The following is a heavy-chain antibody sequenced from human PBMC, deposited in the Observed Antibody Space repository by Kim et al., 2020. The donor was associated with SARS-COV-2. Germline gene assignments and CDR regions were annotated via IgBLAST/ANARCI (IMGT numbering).Heavy chain of an antibody. CDR1: GFTFSSYW. V-gene: IGHV3-7*01. CDR3: ARDSSSWYPNLVPYYGMDV. Sequence: GGSLRLSCAASGFTFSSYWMSWVRQAPGKGLEWVANIKQDGSEKYYVDSVKGRFTISRDNAKNSLYLQMNSLRAEDTAVYYCARDSSSWYPNLVPYYGMDVWGQGTTVTVSS. D-gene: IGHD6-13*01. J-gene: IGHJ6*02. CDR2: IKQDGSEK.